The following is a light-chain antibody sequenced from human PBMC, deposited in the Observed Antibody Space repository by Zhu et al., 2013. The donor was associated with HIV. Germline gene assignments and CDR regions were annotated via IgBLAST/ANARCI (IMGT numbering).Light chain of an antibody. J-gene: IGKJ2*03. CDR3: QQYGSSPYS. CDR2: GTS. V-gene: IGKV3-20*01. Sequence: EIVLTQSPATLSLSPGERATLSCRASQSVGSYLAWYQQRPGQAPRLLISGTSNRATGIPDRFSGSGSGTDFTLTISGVEPEDFAKYYCQQYGSSPYSFGQGTKLEIK. CDR1: QSVGSY.